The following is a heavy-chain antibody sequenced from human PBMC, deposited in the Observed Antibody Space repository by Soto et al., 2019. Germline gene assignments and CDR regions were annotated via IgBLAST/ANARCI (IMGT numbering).Heavy chain of an antibody. CDR3: ARSNDFWSAYFDY. CDR1: GFTFSSYA. Sequence: GGSLRLSCAASGFTFSSYAMSWVRQAPGKGLEWVSAISGSGGSTYYADSVKGRFTISRDNSKNTLYLQMNSLRAEDTAVYYCARSNDFWSAYFDYWGQGTLVTVSS. J-gene: IGHJ4*02. D-gene: IGHD3-3*01. V-gene: IGHV3-23*01. CDR2: ISGSGGST.